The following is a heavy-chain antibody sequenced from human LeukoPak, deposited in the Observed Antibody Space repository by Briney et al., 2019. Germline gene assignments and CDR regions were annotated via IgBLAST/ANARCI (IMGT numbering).Heavy chain of an antibody. D-gene: IGHD5-12*01. Sequence: SETLSLTCAVSGGSISSSNWWSWVRQPPGKGLEWIGEIYHSGSTNYNPSLKSRVTISVDTSKNQFSLKLSSVTAADTAVYYCARRKYSGYDPWFDPWGQGTLVTVSS. CDR2: IYHSGST. CDR1: GGSISSSNW. J-gene: IGHJ5*02. CDR3: ARRKYSGYDPWFDP. V-gene: IGHV4-4*02.